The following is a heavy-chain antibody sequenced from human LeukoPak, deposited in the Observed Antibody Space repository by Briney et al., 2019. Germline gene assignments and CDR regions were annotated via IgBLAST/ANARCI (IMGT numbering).Heavy chain of an antibody. CDR1: GFTFSSYG. Sequence: GGSLRLSCAASGFTFSSYGMHWVRQAPGKGLEWVAVIWYDGSNKYYADSVKGRSTISRDNSKNTLYLQMNSLRAEDTAVYYCARDRNSCTNGACYYAAVFGMDVWGQGTTVTVSS. J-gene: IGHJ6*02. CDR3: ARDRNSCTNGACYYAAVFGMDV. V-gene: IGHV3-33*01. CDR2: IWYDGSNK. D-gene: IGHD2-8*01.